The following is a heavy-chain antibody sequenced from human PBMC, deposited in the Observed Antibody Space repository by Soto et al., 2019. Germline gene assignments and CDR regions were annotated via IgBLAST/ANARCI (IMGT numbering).Heavy chain of an antibody. V-gene: IGHV1-3*01. Sequence: QVPLVQSGAEVKKPGASVKVSCKASGYTFTSYAMHWVRQAPGPRLEWMGWINAGNGNTKYSQKFQGRGTITRDTSASTAYKEMSSLRAVATAVYCCARVRGYRYDDVWGRYRAGGYYCMDAWGQGTTVTVSS. J-gene: IGHJ6*02. CDR3: ARVRGYRYDDVWGRYRAGGYYCMDA. D-gene: IGHD3-16*02. CDR1: GYTFTSYA. CDR2: INAGNGNT.